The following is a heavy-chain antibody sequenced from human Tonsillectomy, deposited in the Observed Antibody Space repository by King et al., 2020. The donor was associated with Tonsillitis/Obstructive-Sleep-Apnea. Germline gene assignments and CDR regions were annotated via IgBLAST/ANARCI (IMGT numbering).Heavy chain of an antibody. CDR2: ISSSGSTI. V-gene: IGHV3-48*03. CDR3: ARDRYYGSGTFDY. D-gene: IGHD3-10*01. J-gene: IGHJ4*02. CDR1: GFTFSSYE. Sequence: MQLVQSGGGLVQPGGSLRLSCAASGFTFSSYEMNWVRQAPGKGLEGVSYISSSGSTIYYADSVKGRFTISRDNAKNSLYLQMNSLRAEDTAVYYCARDRYYGSGTFDYWGQGTLVTVSS.